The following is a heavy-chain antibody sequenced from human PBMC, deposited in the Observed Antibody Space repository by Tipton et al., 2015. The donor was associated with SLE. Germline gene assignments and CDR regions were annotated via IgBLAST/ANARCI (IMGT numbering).Heavy chain of an antibody. V-gene: IGHV4-59*11. CDR3: ARGWYSRNWEWWFDP. Sequence: TLSLTCTVSGGSLRSHYWSWLRQPPGKGLEWIGYMYHSGSTKYNTSLKSRVTISLDTSKNQVSLKLTSVTAADTAVYYCARGWYSRNWEWWFDPWGQGTLVTVSS. CDR2: MYHSGST. D-gene: IGHD6-13*01. CDR1: GGSLRSHY. J-gene: IGHJ5*02.